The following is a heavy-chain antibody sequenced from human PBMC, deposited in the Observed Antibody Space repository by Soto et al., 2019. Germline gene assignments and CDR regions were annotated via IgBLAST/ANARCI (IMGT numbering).Heavy chain of an antibody. Sequence: QVQLVESGGGVVQPGRSLRLSCAASGFTFSSYAMHWVRQAPGKGLEWVAVISYDGSNKYYADSVKGRFTISRDNSKNTLYLQMNSLRAEDTAVYYCAREDYGDSGVGWFDPWGQGTLVTVSS. V-gene: IGHV3-30-3*01. CDR1: GFTFSSYA. CDR3: AREDYGDSGVGWFDP. J-gene: IGHJ5*02. D-gene: IGHD4-17*01. CDR2: ISYDGSNK.